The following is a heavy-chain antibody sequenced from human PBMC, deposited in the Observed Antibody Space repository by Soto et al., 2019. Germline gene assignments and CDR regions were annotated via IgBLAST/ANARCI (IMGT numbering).Heavy chain of an antibody. Sequence: SETLSLTCTVSGGSINSGGYCWSWIRQHPGKGLDWIGCISYGGSTSYNPSLKSRVTISVDTSKNQFSLRPTSVTAADTAVYYCSRGILVWGQGALVTVSS. CDR2: ISYGGST. D-gene: IGHD5-18*01. CDR1: GGSINSGGYC. CDR3: SRGILV. J-gene: IGHJ4*02. V-gene: IGHV4-31*03.